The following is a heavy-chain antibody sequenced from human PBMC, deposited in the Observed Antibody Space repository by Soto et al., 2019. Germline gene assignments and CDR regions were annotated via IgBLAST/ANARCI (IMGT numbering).Heavy chain of an antibody. J-gene: IGHJ6*02. CDR3: AKWPVSFLDYYYGMDV. D-gene: IGHD3-3*02. CDR1: GFPFDTKA. V-gene: IGHV3-23*01. CDR2: ITGPGSRT. Sequence: TGGSLRLSCAASGFPFDTKAMSWVRQAPGKGLEWVSAITGPGSRTYYADSVKGRFTISRDNSKNTLSLQMSGLRADDTAVYYCAKWPVSFLDYYYGMDVWGQGTTVTVSS.